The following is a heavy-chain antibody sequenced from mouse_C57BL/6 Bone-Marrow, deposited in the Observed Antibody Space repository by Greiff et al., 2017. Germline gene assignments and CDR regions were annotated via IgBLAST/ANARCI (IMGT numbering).Heavy chain of an antibody. J-gene: IGHJ3*01. D-gene: IGHD1-1*01. CDR3: ARSGYYGSTPRFAY. V-gene: IGHV1-81*01. CDR1: GYTFTSYG. Sequence: QVQLKQSGAELARPGASVKLSCKASGYTFTSYGISWVKQRTGQGLEWIGEIYPRSGNTYYNEKFKGKATLTADKSSSTAYMELRSLTSEDSAVYFCARSGYYGSTPRFAYWGQGTLVTVSA. CDR2: IYPRSGNT.